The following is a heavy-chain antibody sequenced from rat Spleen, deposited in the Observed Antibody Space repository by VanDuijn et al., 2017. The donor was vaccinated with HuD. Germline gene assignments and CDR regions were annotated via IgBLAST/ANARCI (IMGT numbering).Heavy chain of an antibody. D-gene: IGHD1-11*01. V-gene: IGHV5S23*01. Sequence: EVQLVESGGGLVQPGRSLKLSCAASGFTFSDYNMAWVRQSPKKGLEWVASIRTGGGDTYYRDSVRGRFTLSRDNAKSTLYLQMDSLRSEDTATYYCARHRNYGGIPFDYWGQGVMVTVSS. CDR2: IRTGGGDT. CDR3: ARHRNYGGIPFDY. J-gene: IGHJ2*01. CDR1: GFTFSDYN.